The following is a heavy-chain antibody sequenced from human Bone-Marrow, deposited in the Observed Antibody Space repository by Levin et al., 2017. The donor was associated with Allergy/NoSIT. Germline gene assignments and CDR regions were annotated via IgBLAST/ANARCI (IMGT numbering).Heavy chain of an antibody. CDR1: GGSVSDNNYY. Sequence: SETLSLTCTVSGGSVSDNNYYWGWIRQPPGKGLEWIGIIFYTGTTYYDPSLESRVTISVDTSKNQFALRLSSVTAADTGVYYCARDASRGGLDVWGRGTTVTVSS. V-gene: IGHV4-39*06. CDR2: IFYTGTT. J-gene: IGHJ6*02. CDR3: ARDASRGGLDV. D-gene: IGHD3-10*01.